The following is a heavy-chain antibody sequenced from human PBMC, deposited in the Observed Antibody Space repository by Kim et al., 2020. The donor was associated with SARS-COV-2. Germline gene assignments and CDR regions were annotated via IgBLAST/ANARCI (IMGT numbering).Heavy chain of an antibody. J-gene: IGHJ3*02. CDR2: T. V-gene: IGHV3-15*01. Sequence: TDYAAPVKGRFTISRDDSKNTLYLQMNSLKTEDTAVYYCTTDYAVGAFDIWGQGTMVTVSS. CDR3: TTDYAVGAFDI. D-gene: IGHD2-2*01.